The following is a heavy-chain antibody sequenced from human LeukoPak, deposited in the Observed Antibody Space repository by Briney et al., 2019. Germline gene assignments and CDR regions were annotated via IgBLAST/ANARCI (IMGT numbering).Heavy chain of an antibody. Sequence: IDWDDDKYYTTSLKTWLTISKDTSKNQVVLTMTNMDPADTATYYCARIQYSSSSASYYFDYWGQGTLVTVSS. D-gene: IGHD6-6*01. V-gene: IGHV2-70*01. CDR3: ARIQYSSSSASYYFDY. CDR2: IDWDDDK. J-gene: IGHJ4*02.